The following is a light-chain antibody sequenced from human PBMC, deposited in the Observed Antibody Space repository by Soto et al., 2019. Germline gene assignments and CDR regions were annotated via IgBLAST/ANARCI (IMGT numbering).Light chain of an antibody. V-gene: IGKV3-15*01. CDR2: GAS. Sequence: EIVRTQSPATLSLSPGERAALSCRASQRINSEFAWYQQKPGQPPRLLIYGASTMATGVPARFTGSESGSECTLTISGLQSEDFAVYYCQQGHNWPLTFGQGTRLEI. J-gene: IGKJ2*01. CDR3: QQGHNWPLT. CDR1: QRINSE.